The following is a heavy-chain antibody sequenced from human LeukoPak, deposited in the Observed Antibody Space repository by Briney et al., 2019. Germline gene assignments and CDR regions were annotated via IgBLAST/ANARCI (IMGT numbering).Heavy chain of an antibody. D-gene: IGHD2-21*02. Sequence: SETLSLTCIVSGGSISSGDYYWSWIRQPPGKGLEWIGYIYYSGSTNYNPSLKSRVTISVDTSKNQFSLKLSSVTAADTAVYYCARGGGGGDCHLWGQGTLVTVSS. CDR2: IYYSGST. CDR1: GGSISSGDYY. J-gene: IGHJ4*02. V-gene: IGHV4-61*08. CDR3: ARGGGGGDCHL.